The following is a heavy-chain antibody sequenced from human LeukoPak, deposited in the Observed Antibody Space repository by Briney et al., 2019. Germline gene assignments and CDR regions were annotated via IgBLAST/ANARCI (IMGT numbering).Heavy chain of an antibody. CDR2: NNHSGST. CDR1: AVTFSANY. Sequence: SETLSLTCAGYAVTFSANYWSWLRHPPGKGLEGFGENNHSGSTTYNPALKSRVPISIDTSKNQFSLEMSSVTAADTAVYYCARGRGARSSRWYNWFDPWGQGTLVTVSS. V-gene: IGHV4-34*01. CDR3: ARGRGARSSRWYNWFDP. J-gene: IGHJ5*02. D-gene: IGHD6-13*01.